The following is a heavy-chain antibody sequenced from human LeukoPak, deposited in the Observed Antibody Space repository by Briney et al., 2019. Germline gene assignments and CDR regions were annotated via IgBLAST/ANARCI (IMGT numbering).Heavy chain of an antibody. Sequence: PGGSLRLSCAASGFTFSSSWMHWVRQAPEKGLVWVSRINSDGSSTSYADSVKGRFTISRDNAKNTLFLQMNSLRAEDTAVYYCARDGSKYYYYYYGMDVWGQGTTVTVSS. CDR2: INSDGSST. V-gene: IGHV3-74*01. CDR1: GFTFSSSW. J-gene: IGHJ6*02. CDR3: ARDGSKYYYYYYGMDV.